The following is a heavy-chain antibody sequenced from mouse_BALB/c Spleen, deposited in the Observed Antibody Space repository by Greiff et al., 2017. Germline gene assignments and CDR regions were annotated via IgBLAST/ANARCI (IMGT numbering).Heavy chain of an antibody. CDR3: TRNELTGAWFAY. V-gene: IGHV6-6*02. J-gene: IGHJ3*01. Sequence: EVQVVESGGGLVQPGGSMKLSCVASGFTFSNYWMNWVRQSPEKGLEWVAEIRLKSNNYATHYAESVKGRFTISRDDSKSSVYLQMNNLRAEDTGIYYCTRNELTGAWFAYWGQGTLVTVSA. CDR2: IRLKSNNYAT. D-gene: IGHD4-1*01. CDR1: GFTFSNYW.